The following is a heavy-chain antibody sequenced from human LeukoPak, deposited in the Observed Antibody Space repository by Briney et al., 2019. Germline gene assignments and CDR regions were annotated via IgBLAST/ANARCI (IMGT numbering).Heavy chain of an antibody. D-gene: IGHD4-17*01. Sequence: ASVKVSCKASGYTLIGYYMHWVRQAPGQGLEWMGWINPHSGDIHYAQKFQGRVTMTRDTSISTAYMELSRLRSDDTAVYYCARLAVTTGYWGQGTLVTVSS. V-gene: IGHV1-2*02. CDR3: ARLAVTTGY. CDR1: GYTLIGYY. CDR2: INPHSGDI. J-gene: IGHJ4*02.